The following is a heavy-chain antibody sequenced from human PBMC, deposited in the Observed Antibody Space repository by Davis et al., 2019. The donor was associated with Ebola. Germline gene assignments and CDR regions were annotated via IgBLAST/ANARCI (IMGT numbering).Heavy chain of an antibody. CDR3: SSSWYYFDY. CDR1: GFTFSSYG. CDR2: ISKDGSDK. D-gene: IGHD6-13*01. J-gene: IGHJ4*02. V-gene: IGHV3-30*03. Sequence: PGGSLRLSCAASGFTFSSYGMHWVRQAPGKGLEWVTFISKDGSDKYYADSVKGRFTISRDNSKNTLYLQMNSLRAEDTAVYYCSSSWYYFDYWGQGTLVTVSS.